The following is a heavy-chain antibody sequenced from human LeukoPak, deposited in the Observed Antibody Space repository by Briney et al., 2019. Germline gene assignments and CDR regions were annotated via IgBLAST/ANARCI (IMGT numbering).Heavy chain of an antibody. CDR1: GYSFTSYW. CDR2: IYPDDSNT. CDR3: AIFDFLFGEIDNWFDP. D-gene: IGHD3-16*01. V-gene: IGHV5-51*01. Sequence: GESLKISCKGSGYSFTSYWIGWVRQMPGKGLEYMGIIYPDDSNTRYSPSFQGQVTISADKSISTAYLQWSSLKASDTAMYYCAIFDFLFGEIDNWFDPWGQGTQVTVSS. J-gene: IGHJ5*02.